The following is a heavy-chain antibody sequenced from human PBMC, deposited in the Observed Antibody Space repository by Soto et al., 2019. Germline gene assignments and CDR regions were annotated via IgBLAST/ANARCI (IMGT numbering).Heavy chain of an antibody. V-gene: IGHV3-9*01. CDR1: GFTFDDYA. Sequence: EVQLVESGGGLVQPGRSLRLSCAASGFTFDDYAMHGVRQAPGKGLEWVSGISWNSGSIGYADSVKGRFTISRDNAKNSLYLQLNILRADDTALYYCKVCSSWSAAVAFDIWGQGTMVTVSS. J-gene: IGHJ3*02. CDR3: KVCSSWSAAVAFDI. D-gene: IGHD6-13*01. CDR2: ISWNSGSI.